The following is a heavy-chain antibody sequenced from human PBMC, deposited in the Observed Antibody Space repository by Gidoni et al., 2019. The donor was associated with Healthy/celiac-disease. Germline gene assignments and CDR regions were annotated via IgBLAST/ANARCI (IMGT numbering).Heavy chain of an antibody. CDR2: ISSSSSYI. Sequence: EVQLVESGGGLVKPGGSLRLSCAASGFTFSRYSMNWVRQAPVKGLEWVSSISSSSSYIYYADSVKGRFTISRDNAKNSLYLQMNSLRAEDTAVYYCARDSSAAERGDYGMDVWGQGTTVTVSS. V-gene: IGHV3-21*01. D-gene: IGHD6-13*01. CDR3: ARDSSAAERGDYGMDV. CDR1: GFTFSRYS. J-gene: IGHJ6*02.